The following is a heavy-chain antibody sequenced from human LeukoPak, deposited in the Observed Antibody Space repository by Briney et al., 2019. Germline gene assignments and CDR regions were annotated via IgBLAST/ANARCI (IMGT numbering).Heavy chain of an antibody. CDR3: ARHYPDYPKGKV. CDR2: IYHSGST. J-gene: IGHJ4*02. Sequence: KPSETLSLTCAVSGYSISSGYYCGWIRQPPGKGLEWIGSIYHSGSTYYNPSLKSRVTISVDTSKNQFSLKLSSVAAAETAVYYCARHYPDYPKGKVCGQGTLVTVSS. CDR1: GYSISSGYY. V-gene: IGHV4-38-2*01. D-gene: IGHD4-11*01.